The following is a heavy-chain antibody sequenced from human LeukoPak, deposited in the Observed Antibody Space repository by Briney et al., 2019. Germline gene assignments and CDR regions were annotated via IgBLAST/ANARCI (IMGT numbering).Heavy chain of an antibody. Sequence: ASVKVSCKASGYTFTGYYMHWVRQALGQGLEWMGWINPNNGGTDYAQNFQGRVTMTRDTSISTAYMELSRLRSDDTAIYYCARDLLQQHLVHHWFDPWGQGTLVTVSS. V-gene: IGHV1-2*02. CDR3: ARDLLQQHLVHHWFDP. CDR1: GYTFTGYY. D-gene: IGHD6-13*01. CDR2: INPNNGGT. J-gene: IGHJ5*02.